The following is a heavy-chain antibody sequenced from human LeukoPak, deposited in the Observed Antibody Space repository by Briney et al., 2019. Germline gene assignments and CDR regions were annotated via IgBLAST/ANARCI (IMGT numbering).Heavy chain of an antibody. CDR2: IWRDGSNK. J-gene: IGHJ4*02. Sequence: GTSLRLSCDASGFTFSAYGMHWVRQAPGKGLEWVAIIWRDGSNKYYADSVKGRFTISRDNSKNTLYLQINSLGAEDTAVYYCARDNAHWANYFDYWGQGTLVTVSS. V-gene: IGHV3-33*01. D-gene: IGHD3-16*01. CDR1: GFTFSAYG. CDR3: ARDNAHWANYFDY.